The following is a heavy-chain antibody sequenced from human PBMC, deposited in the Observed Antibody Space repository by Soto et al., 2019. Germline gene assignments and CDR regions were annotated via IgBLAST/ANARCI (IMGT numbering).Heavy chain of an antibody. Sequence: QVQLQESGPGLVKPSETLSLTCSVSGVSISSYYWSWIRQTPGMGLEWIAYISNSGSTNYNPSLNSRVTISVDPSKNQLSLRLNSVAAADSGVYYCARVLVGAGPNDWFDPWGQGALVTVSS. CDR3: ARVLVGAGPNDWFDP. J-gene: IGHJ5*02. CDR2: ISNSGST. CDR1: GVSISSYY. V-gene: IGHV4-59*01. D-gene: IGHD2-15*01.